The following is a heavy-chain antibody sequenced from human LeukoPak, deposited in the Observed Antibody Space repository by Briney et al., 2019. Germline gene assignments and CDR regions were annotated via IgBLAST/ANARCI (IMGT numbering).Heavy chain of an antibody. D-gene: IGHD3-22*01. CDR3: ARHSFYYDSSGYYYFDY. Sequence: SETLSLTCTVSGGSISGYYWSWIRQPPGKGLEWIGYIYHSESTNYNPSLKSRVTISVDTSRNQFSLKLSSVTAADTAVYYCARHSFYYDSSGYYYFDYWGQGTLVTVSS. CDR1: GGSISGYY. CDR2: IYHSEST. V-gene: IGHV4-59*08. J-gene: IGHJ4*02.